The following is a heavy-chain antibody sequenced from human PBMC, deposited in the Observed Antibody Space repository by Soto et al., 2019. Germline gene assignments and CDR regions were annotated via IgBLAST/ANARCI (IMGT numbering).Heavy chain of an antibody. V-gene: IGHV1-69*06. Sequence: QVQLVQSGAEVKKPGSSLKLSCRASGGSFTSYSISWLRQAPGQGLEWMGGIIPVFGTTSYAQRLQGRVTITADKSTSTASLELSSLRSDDTAVYYCAREGRGKKAGYNGLVSLGYWGQGTLVTVSS. CDR2: IIPVFGTT. CDR3: AREGRGKKAGYNGLVSLGY. CDR1: GGSFTSYS. J-gene: IGHJ4*02. D-gene: IGHD2-2*02.